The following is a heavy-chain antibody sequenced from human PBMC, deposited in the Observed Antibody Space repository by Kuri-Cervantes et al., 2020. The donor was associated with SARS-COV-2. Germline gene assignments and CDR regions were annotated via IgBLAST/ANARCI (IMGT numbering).Heavy chain of an antibody. J-gene: IGHJ3*02. D-gene: IGHD3-10*01. CDR3: ARARAANEWFGELYLDAFDI. Sequence: GGSLRLSCAASGFTFSSYWMSWVRQAPGKGLEWVANIKQDGSEKYYVDSVKGRFTISSDNAKNSLYLQMNSLRAEDTAVYYCARARAANEWFGELYLDAFDIWGQGTMVTVSS. V-gene: IGHV3-7*01. CDR1: GFTFSSYW. CDR2: IKQDGSEK.